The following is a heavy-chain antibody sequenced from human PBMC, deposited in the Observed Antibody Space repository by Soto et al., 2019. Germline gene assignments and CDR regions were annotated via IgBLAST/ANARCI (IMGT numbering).Heavy chain of an antibody. CDR3: ARGVHLDSGGYYYFY. V-gene: IGHV1-69*13. D-gene: IGHD3-22*01. CDR2: IIPLFGTA. J-gene: IGHJ4*02. CDR1: GGTFSRYA. Sequence: SVKVSCKASGGTFSRYAISWVRQAPGQGLEWMGGIIPLFGTANYAQRFQGRVRITADESTTTAYMELRGLRSEDTAVYYCARGVHLDSGGYYYFYWGQGTLVTVSS.